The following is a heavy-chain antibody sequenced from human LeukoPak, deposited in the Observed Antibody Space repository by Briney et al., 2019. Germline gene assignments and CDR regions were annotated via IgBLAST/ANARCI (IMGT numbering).Heavy chain of an antibody. D-gene: IGHD3-16*01. CDR1: GFTFSTYA. V-gene: IGHV3-64*02. J-gene: IGHJ4*02. CDR2: LPGDGGTT. Sequence: GGSLRLSCAASGFTFSTYAIYWVRQAPGKGLEYVSALPGDGGTTYYADSVKGRFTVSRDNSKNTLYLQMGSLRAEDMAVHFCARSLGGYADYWGQGTLVTVSS. CDR3: ARSLGGYADY.